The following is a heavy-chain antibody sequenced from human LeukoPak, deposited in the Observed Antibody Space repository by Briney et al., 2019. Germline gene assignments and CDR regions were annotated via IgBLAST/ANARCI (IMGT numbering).Heavy chain of an antibody. CDR1: GFTFSSYA. D-gene: IGHD6-13*01. J-gene: IGHJ6*03. V-gene: IGHV3-23*01. CDR2: ISGSGGST. CDR3: AKVRSSSWSIYYYYYYMDV. Sequence: SGGSLRLSCAASGFTFSSYAMNWVRQAPGKGLEWVSAISGSGGSTYYADSVKGRFTISRDNSKNTLYLQMNSLRAEDTAVYYCAKVRSSSWSIYYYYYYMDVWGKGTTVTVSS.